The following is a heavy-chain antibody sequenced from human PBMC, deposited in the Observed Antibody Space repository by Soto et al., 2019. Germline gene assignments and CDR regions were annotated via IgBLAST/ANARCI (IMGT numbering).Heavy chain of an antibody. Sequence: SETLSLTCTVSGGSISSSSYYWGWIRQPPGKGLEWIGSIYYSGSTYYNPSLKSRVTISVDTSKNQFSLKLSSVTAADTAVYYCARGGLTARHNWFDPWGQGTLVTVSS. CDR3: ARGGLTARHNWFDP. CDR2: IYYSGST. D-gene: IGHD6-6*01. V-gene: IGHV4-39*01. CDR1: GGSISSSSYY. J-gene: IGHJ5*02.